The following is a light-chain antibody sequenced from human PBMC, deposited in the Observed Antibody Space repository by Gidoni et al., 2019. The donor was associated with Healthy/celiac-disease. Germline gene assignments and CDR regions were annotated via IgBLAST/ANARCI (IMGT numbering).Light chain of an antibody. CDR3: QQYNSSLFT. V-gene: IGKV1-5*03. Sequence: DIQLTQSPSTLSASVGDRVTITCRASPSISSWLAWYQQKPGKAPKLLIYKASSLESGVPSRFSGSGSGTEFTLTISSLQPDDFATYYCQQYNSSLFTCGPXTKVDIK. CDR2: KAS. J-gene: IGKJ3*01. CDR1: PSISSW.